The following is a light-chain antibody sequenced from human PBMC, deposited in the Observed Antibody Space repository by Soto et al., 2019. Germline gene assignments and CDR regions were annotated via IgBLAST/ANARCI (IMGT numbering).Light chain of an antibody. J-gene: IGKJ5*01. V-gene: IGKV1-39*01. Sequence: IQVTQSPSSLSASVGDRVPITCRASQSISSYLNWYQQKPGKAPKLLIYAASSLQSGVPSRFSGSGSGTDFTLTISSLQPEDFATYYCQQYNSYPITFGQGTRLEIK. CDR1: QSISSY. CDR3: QQYNSYPIT. CDR2: AAS.